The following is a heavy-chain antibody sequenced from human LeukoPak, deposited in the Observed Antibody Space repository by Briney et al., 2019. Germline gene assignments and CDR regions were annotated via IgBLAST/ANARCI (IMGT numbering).Heavy chain of an antibody. J-gene: IGHJ3*02. V-gene: IGHV4-59*01. D-gene: IGHD2-21*02. Sequence: SETLSLTCTVSGGSISSYYWSWIRQPPGKGLEWIGYIYYSGSTNYNPSLKSRVTISVDTSKNQFSLKLSSVTAADTAVYYCARVLSRLAYCGGDCYGLDAFDIWGQGTMVTVSS. CDR3: ARVLSRLAYCGGDCYGLDAFDI. CDR2: IYYSGST. CDR1: GGSISSYY.